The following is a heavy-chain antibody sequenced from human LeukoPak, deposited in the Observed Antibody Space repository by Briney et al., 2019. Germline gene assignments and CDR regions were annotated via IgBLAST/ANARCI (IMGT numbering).Heavy chain of an antibody. Sequence: GGSLRLSCAASGFTFRSYSMNCVRQAPGKGLEWVSSISSSSGYIYYADSVKDRFTISRDNAKNSLYLQMNSLRAEDTAVYYCARDRYDILTGDLEYYFDYWGQGTLVTVSS. CDR1: GFTFRSYS. CDR2: ISSSSGYI. D-gene: IGHD3-9*01. CDR3: ARDRYDILTGDLEYYFDY. J-gene: IGHJ4*02. V-gene: IGHV3-21*01.